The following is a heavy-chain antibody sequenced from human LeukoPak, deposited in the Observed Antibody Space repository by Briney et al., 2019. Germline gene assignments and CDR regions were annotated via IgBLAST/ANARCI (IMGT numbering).Heavy chain of an antibody. CDR1: GYTLTELS. J-gene: IGHJ4*02. CDR3: ATGVLMVPSFDY. Sequence: ASVKVSCKVSGYTLTELSMHWVRQAPGKGLEWIGGFDPEDGETIYAQKFQGRVTMTEDTSTDTAYMELSSLRSEDTAVYYCATGVLMVPSFDYWGQGTLVTVSS. V-gene: IGHV1-24*01. CDR2: FDPEDGET. D-gene: IGHD2-8*01.